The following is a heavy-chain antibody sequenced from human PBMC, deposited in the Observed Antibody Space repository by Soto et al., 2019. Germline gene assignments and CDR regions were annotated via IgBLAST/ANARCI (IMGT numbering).Heavy chain of an antibody. V-gene: IGHV3-30*18. CDR3: AKRGRQWLVTSDFNY. D-gene: IGHD6-19*01. CDR1: GFTFSDYA. CDR2: VSHDGRNT. J-gene: IGHJ4*02. Sequence: VQLVESGGGVVQPGRSLRLSCAASGFTFSDYAMHWVRQAPGKGLEWVAVVSHDGRNTHYADSVKGRFTISRDSSKNTVSLQMTSLRAEDTAVYYCAKRGRQWLVTSDFNYWGQGALVTVSS.